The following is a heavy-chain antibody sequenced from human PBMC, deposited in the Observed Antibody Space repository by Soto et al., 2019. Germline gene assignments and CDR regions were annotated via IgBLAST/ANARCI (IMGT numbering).Heavy chain of an antibody. D-gene: IGHD3-22*01. V-gene: IGHV3-11*06. CDR3: ARNDSSGYLDS. Sequence: TGGSLRLSCAASGFSPSDHSMSWIRQAPGKGLEWVSYISSSGSYAIYADSVKGRFTLSRDNAKNSLYLQMNSLRAEDTAVYYCARNDSSGYLDSWGQGTLVTVSS. J-gene: IGHJ4*02. CDR1: GFSPSDHS. CDR2: ISSSGSYA.